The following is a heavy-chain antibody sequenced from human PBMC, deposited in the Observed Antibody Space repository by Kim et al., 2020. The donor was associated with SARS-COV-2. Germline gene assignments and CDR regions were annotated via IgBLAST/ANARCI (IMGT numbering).Heavy chain of an antibody. J-gene: IGHJ4*01. CDR3: ASRPPMVRGVIIYFDY. V-gene: IGHV4-39*01. Sequence: SETLSLTYTVSGGSISSSSYYWGWIRQPPGKGLEWIGSIYYSGSTYYNPSLKSRVTISVDTSKNQFSLKLSSVTAADTAVYYCASRPPMVRGVIIYFDY. CDR1: GGSISSSSYY. D-gene: IGHD3-10*01. CDR2: IYYSGST.